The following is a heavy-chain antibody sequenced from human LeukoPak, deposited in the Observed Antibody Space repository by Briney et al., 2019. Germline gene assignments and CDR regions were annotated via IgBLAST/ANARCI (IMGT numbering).Heavy chain of an antibody. J-gene: IGHJ6*02. CDR3: ARSASMVRGVIIPSSYYYYGMDV. Sequence: ASVKVSCKASGYTFTGYYMHWVRQAPGQGLEWMGWINPNGGGTNYAQKFQGRVTMTRDTSISTAYMELSRLRSDDTAVYYCARSASMVRGVIIPSSYYYYGMDVWGQGTTVTVSS. D-gene: IGHD3-10*01. CDR1: GYTFTGYY. V-gene: IGHV1-2*02. CDR2: INPNGGGT.